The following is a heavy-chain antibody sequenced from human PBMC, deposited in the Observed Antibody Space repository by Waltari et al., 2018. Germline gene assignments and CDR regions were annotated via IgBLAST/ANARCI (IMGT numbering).Heavy chain of an antibody. J-gene: IGHJ4*02. Sequence: EVQLVESGGNLVHPGGSLRLSCVASGFTFSNKWMSWVRQAPGKGVEWVAKISEDASERYYVDSVKGRFTISRDNAKNSLYLEMNSLRAEDTAMYYCARDIAYSLDYWGQGTLVTVSS. CDR2: ISEDASER. D-gene: IGHD4-4*01. CDR3: ARDIAYSLDY. V-gene: IGHV3-7*01. CDR1: GFTFSNKW.